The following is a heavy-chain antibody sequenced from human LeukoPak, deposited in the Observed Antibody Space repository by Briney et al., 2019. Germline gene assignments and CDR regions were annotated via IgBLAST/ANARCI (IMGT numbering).Heavy chain of an antibody. V-gene: IGHV4-39*06. J-gene: IGHJ5*02. CDR3: ARGGNWFDP. Sequence: SETLSLTCTVSGGSISSSSYYWGWIRQPPGKGLEWIGSIYYSGSTYYNPSLKSRVTISVDTSKNQFTLKLSSVTAADTAVYYCARGGNWFDPWGQGTLVTVSS. CDR2: IYYSGST. CDR1: GGSISSSSYY.